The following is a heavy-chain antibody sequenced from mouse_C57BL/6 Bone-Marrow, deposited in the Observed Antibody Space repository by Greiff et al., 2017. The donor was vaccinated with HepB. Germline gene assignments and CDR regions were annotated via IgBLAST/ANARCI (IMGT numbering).Heavy chain of an antibody. V-gene: IGHV1-81*01. J-gene: IGHJ2*01. CDR3: ARSRSTIVTTRGYYFDY. D-gene: IGHD2-5*01. CDR2: IYPRSGTT. CDR1: GYTFTSYG. Sequence: QVQLQQSGAELARPGASVKLSCKASGYTFTSYGISWVKQSTGQGLEWIGEIYPRSGTTYYNEKFTGKATLTAAKSSSTAYMELRSLTSEDSAVYFGARSRSTIVTTRGYYFDYWGQGTTLTVSS.